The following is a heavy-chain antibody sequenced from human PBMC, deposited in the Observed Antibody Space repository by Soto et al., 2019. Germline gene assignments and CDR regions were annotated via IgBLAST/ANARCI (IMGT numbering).Heavy chain of an antibody. CDR2: VSLGGGA. Sequence: QVQLQESGPGLVKPSETLSLSCAVSGVSITSTDWGSWVHQPPGKGLQWIGEVSLGGGANYNPSLKSRVTISVDNSKNQFSLTLNSVTAADTAVYFCAGSTADTTLKASSFWGQGTLVTVSS. CDR1: GVSITSTDW. J-gene: IGHJ4*02. CDR3: AGSTADTTLKASSF. D-gene: IGHD4-4*01. V-gene: IGHV4-4*02.